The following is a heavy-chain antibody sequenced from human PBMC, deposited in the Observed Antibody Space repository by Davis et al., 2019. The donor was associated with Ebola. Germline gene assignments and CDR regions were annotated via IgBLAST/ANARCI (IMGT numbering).Heavy chain of an antibody. Sequence: MPSETLSLTCAVYGGSFSGYYWSWIRQPPGKGLEWIGEINHSGSTNYNPSLKSRVTISVDTSKNQFSLKLSSVTAADTAVYYCARDLGDSSSPTSTPGDAFDIWGQGTMVTVSS. D-gene: IGHD6-13*01. CDR3: ARDLGDSSSPTSTPGDAFDI. CDR1: GGSFSGYY. J-gene: IGHJ3*02. V-gene: IGHV4-34*01. CDR2: INHSGST.